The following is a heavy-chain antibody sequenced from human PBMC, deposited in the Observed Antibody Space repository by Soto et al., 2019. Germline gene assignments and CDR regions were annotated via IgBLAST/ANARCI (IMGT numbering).Heavy chain of an antibody. CDR3: ARFPDYSDYGGP. J-gene: IGHJ4*02. V-gene: IGHV4-59*08. CDR2: IYDSGST. CDR1: GGSISSYY. D-gene: IGHD4-17*01. Sequence: QVQLQESGPGLVKPSETLSLTCTVSGGSISSYYWSWIRQPPGKGLEWIGYIYDSGSTNYNPSLKSRFTKSADTSKNQFSLKLSSVTAADTAVYYCARFPDYSDYGGPWGQGTRVTVSS.